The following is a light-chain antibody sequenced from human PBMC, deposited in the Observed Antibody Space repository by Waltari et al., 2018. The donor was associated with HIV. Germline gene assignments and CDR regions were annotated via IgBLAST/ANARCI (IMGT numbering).Light chain of an antibody. J-gene: IGKJ3*01. V-gene: IGKV1-39*01. CDR2: AAS. CDR3: QQSFSRVT. Sequence: DIQLTQSPSSLSASLGAQVVITCRASQSISTYVNWYQQKPGRAPNRLIYAASTLQSGVPSRFSGGASGTDFTLTISGLQVEDFATYYCQQSFSRVTFGPGTKVYV. CDR1: QSISTY.